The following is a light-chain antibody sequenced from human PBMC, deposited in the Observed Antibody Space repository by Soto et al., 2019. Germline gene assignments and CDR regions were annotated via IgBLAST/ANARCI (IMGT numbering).Light chain of an antibody. CDR1: QGIRSW. V-gene: IGKV1D-12*01. CDR3: QQTNSFPLT. CDR2: AAV. J-gene: IGKJ4*01. Sequence: IQMTQSPSSVSASVGDRVTITCRASQGIRSWLAWHQQKPGKAPVLLIYAAVSLQSGVPSRISGSGSGTDFTLTISSLQPEDVATYYCQQTNSFPLTFGGGTKVEIK.